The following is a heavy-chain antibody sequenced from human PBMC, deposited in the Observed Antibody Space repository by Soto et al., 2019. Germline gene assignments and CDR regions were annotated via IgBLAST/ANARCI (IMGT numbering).Heavy chain of an antibody. CDR3: VRGLVGYGRNDY. J-gene: IGHJ4*02. CDR2: IYGGGST. D-gene: IGHD1-26*01. V-gene: IGHV3-66*01. CDR1: GFTVSSNY. Sequence: GGSLRLSCVVSGFTVSSNYMTWVRQAPGKGLEWVSIIYGGGSTYYADSVKGRFTFSRDNSKNTLYLQMNSLRAEDTAVYYCVRGLVGYGRNDYWGQGTLVTVSS.